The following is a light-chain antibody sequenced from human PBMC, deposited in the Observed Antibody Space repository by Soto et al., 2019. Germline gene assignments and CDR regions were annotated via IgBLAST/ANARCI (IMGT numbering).Light chain of an antibody. CDR3: QQYGNSPRT. Sequence: EIVLTQSPGTLSLSPGEGATLSCRASQSVSSSYLAWYQQKPGKAPRLLIYGAYSRATGIPDRFSGSGSGTDFTLTITRLESEDCAVYYCQQYGNSPRTFGQGTKVEIK. J-gene: IGKJ1*01. V-gene: IGKV3-20*01. CDR2: GAY. CDR1: QSVSSSY.